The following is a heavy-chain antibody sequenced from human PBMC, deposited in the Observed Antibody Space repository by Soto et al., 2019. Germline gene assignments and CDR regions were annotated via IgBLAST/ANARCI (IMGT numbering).Heavy chain of an antibody. D-gene: IGHD6-6*01. J-gene: IGHJ3*02. Sequence: PGGSLRLSCASSGFTFSSYSMNLVRQAPGKGLEWVSSISSSSSYIYYADSVKGRFTISRDNAKNSLYLQMNSLRAEDTAVYYCARDVTEEQLVVGAFDIWGQGTMVTVSS. CDR1: GFTFSSYS. CDR3: ARDVTEEQLVVGAFDI. V-gene: IGHV3-21*01. CDR2: ISSSSSYI.